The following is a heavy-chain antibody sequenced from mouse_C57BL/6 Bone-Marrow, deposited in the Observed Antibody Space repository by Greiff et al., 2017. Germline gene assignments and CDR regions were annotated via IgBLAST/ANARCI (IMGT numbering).Heavy chain of an antibody. D-gene: IGHD1-3*01. J-gene: IGHJ1*03. CDR1: GFTFSDYG. CDR3: ARDNCYWYFDV. Sequence: VQLQQSGGGLVKPGGSLKLSCAASGFTFSDYGMHWVRQAPEKGLEWVAYISSGSSTIYYADTVKGRFTISRDNAKNTLFLQMTSLRSEDTAMYYCARDNCYWYFDVWGTGTTVTVSS. V-gene: IGHV5-17*01. CDR2: ISSGSSTI.